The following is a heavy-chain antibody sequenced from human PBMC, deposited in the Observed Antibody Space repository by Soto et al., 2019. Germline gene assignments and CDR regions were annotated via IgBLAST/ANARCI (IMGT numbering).Heavy chain of an antibody. CDR2: ISGSGGST. CDR3: SKDLAKYYYDSSGSRAFDY. J-gene: IGHJ4*02. V-gene: IGHV3-23*01. D-gene: IGHD3-22*01. Sequence: GGSLRLSCAASGFTFSSYAMSWVRQAPGKGLEWVSAISGSGGSTYYADSVKGRFTISRDNSKNTLYLKMNSLRAEDTAVYYCSKDLAKYYYDSSGSRAFDYWGQGALVTVSS. CDR1: GFTFSSYA.